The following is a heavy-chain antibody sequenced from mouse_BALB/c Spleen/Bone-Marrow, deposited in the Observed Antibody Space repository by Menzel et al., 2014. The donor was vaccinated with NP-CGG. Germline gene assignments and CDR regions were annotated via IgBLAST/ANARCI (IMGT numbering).Heavy chain of an antibody. CDR2: INPNNGGT. Sequence: QVQLQQSGAELVKPGASVKLSCKASGYTFTNYFIYWVKQRPGQGLEWIGEINPNNGGTNFNENFKSKATLTLGKSSSTAYMQLSSLTSEDSAVYYCTRSGPGFAYWGHGTLVTVSA. J-gene: IGHJ3*01. V-gene: IGHV1S81*02. CDR1: GYTFTNYF. CDR3: TRSGPGFAY.